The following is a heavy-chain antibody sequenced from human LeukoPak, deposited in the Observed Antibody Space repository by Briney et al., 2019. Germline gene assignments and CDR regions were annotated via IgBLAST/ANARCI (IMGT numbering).Heavy chain of an antibody. V-gene: IGHV4-34*01. Sequence: SETLSLTCAVYGGSFSGYYWSWIRQPPGKGLEWIGEINHSGSTNYNPSLKSRVTISVDTSKNQFSLKLGSVTAADTAVYYCARGGAVTTGMGMDVWGQGTTVTVSS. CDR1: GGSFSGYY. CDR3: ARGGAVTTGMGMDV. D-gene: IGHD4-11*01. J-gene: IGHJ6*02. CDR2: INHSGST.